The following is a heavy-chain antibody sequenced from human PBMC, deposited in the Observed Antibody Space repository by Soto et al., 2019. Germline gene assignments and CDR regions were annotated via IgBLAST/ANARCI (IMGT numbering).Heavy chain of an antibody. CDR1: GYSFTSYW. J-gene: IGHJ3*02. CDR2: IDPSDSYT. Sequence: PGESLKISCKGSGYSFTSYWISWVRQMPGKGLEWMGRIDPSDSYTNYSPSFQGHVTISADKSISTAYLQWSSLKASDTAMYYCARYETVRDGYNFLYAFDIWGQGTMVTVSS. D-gene: IGHD5-12*01. V-gene: IGHV5-10-1*01. CDR3: ARYETVRDGYNFLYAFDI.